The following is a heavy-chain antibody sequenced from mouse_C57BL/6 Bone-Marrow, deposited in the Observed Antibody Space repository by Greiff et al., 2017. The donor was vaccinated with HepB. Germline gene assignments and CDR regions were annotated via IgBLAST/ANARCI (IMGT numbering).Heavy chain of an antibody. V-gene: IGHV2-6-1*01. CDR1: GFSLTSYG. D-gene: IGHD3-2*02. Sequence: VQGVESGPGLVAPSQSLSITCTVSGFSLTSYGVHWVRQPPGKGLEWLVVIWSDGSTTYNSALKSRLSISKDNSKSQVFLKMNSLQTDDTAMYYCARHGQLRLRAMDYWGQGTSVTVSS. CDR3: ARHGQLRLRAMDY. CDR2: IWSDGST. J-gene: IGHJ4*01.